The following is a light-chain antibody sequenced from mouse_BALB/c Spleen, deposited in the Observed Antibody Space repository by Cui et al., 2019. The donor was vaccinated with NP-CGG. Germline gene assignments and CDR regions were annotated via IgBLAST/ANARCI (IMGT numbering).Light chain of an antibody. V-gene: IGLV1*01. CDR1: TGAVTTSNY. Sequence: QAVFTQESALTTSHGGTVILTCRSNTGAVTTSNYANWVQEKPDHLFTGLIGGTNNRTPGVPARFSGSLIGDKAALTITGAQTEDEAIYFCALWYSNHWVFGGGTKLTVL. J-gene: IGLJ1*01. CDR2: GTN. CDR3: ALWYSNHWV.